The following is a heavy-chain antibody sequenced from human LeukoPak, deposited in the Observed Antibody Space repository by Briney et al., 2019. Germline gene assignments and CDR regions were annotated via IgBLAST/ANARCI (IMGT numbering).Heavy chain of an antibody. J-gene: IGHJ4*02. CDR3: TTNITDYYDFWSGYYVFLHQ. D-gene: IGHD3-3*01. Sequence: GGSLRPSCAASGFTFSNAWMSWVRQAPGKGLEWVGRIKSKTDGGTEDYAAPVKGRFTISRDDSKNTLYLQMNSLKTEDTAVYYCTTNITDYYDFWSGYYVFLHQWGQGTLVTVSS. CDR1: GFTFSNAW. CDR2: IKSKTDGGTE. V-gene: IGHV3-15*01.